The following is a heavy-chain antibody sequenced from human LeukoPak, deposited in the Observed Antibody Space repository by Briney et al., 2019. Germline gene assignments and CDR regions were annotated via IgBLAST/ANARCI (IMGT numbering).Heavy chain of an antibody. Sequence: PGGSLRLSCAASGFTFSSYGMHWVRQAPGKGLEWVAFIRYDGSNKYYADSVKCRFTISRDNSQNTLYLQMNSLRAEDTAVYYCAKDSDRTLDYWGQGTLATVSS. CDR3: AKDSDRTLDY. V-gene: IGHV3-30*02. J-gene: IGHJ4*02. D-gene: IGHD1-26*01. CDR2: IRYDGSNK. CDR1: GFTFSSYG.